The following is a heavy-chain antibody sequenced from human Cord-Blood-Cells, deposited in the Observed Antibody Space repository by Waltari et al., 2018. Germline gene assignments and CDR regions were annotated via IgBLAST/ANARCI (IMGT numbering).Heavy chain of an antibody. CDR3: TTVTPAARDAFDI. Sequence: EVQLVESGVGLVKPGGSLRLSCAASGFTVSNAWMSWVRQAPGKGLEGVGRIKSKTDGGTTDYAAPVKGRFTISRYDSKNTLYLQMNSLKTEDTAVYYCTTVTPAARDAFDIWGQGTMVTVSS. J-gene: IGHJ3*02. CDR1: GFTVSNAW. D-gene: IGHD6-6*01. V-gene: IGHV3-15*01. CDR2: IKSKTDGGTT.